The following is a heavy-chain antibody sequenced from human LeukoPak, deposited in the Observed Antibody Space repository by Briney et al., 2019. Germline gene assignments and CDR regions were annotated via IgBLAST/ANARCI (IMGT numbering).Heavy chain of an antibody. CDR1: GFTFSSYG. CDR3: ARGFEGSGSYYLHYYYYMDV. V-gene: IGHV3-30*02. J-gene: IGHJ6*03. Sequence: QAGGSLRLSCAASGFTFSSYGMHWVRQAPGKGLEWVAFIRYDGSNKYYADSVKGRFTISRDNSKNTLYLQMNSLRAEDTAVYYCARGFEGSGSYYLHYYYYMDVWGKGTTVTVSS. CDR2: IRYDGSNK. D-gene: IGHD3-10*01.